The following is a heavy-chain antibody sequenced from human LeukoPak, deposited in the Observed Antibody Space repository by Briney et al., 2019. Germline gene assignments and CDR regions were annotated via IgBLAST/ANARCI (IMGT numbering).Heavy chain of an antibody. J-gene: IGHJ2*01. CDR3: ARDGYNEEDWYFDL. D-gene: IGHD5-24*01. CDR1: GFTFSSYG. CDR2: ISHDGSHK. Sequence: GGSLRLSCAASGFTFSSYGMHWVRQAPGKGLEWVAVISHDGSHKYYADSVKGRFTISRDDSKKTLYLQMNSLRAEDTAVYYCARDGYNEEDWYFDLWGRGILVTVSS. V-gene: IGHV3-30-3*01.